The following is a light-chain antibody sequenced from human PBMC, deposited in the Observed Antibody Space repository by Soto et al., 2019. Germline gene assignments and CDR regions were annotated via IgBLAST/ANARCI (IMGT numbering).Light chain of an antibody. Sequence: ETVFTQSPATLSLSPGERATLACRASQTIRSNYLAWYRQTPGQAPRLLIYGASNRATGIADRFSGSGSGTDFTLIISRLAPEDFALYFCQQYGSSPWTFGQGTKLEIK. CDR1: QTIRSNY. CDR3: QQYGSSPWT. CDR2: GAS. J-gene: IGKJ1*01. V-gene: IGKV3-20*01.